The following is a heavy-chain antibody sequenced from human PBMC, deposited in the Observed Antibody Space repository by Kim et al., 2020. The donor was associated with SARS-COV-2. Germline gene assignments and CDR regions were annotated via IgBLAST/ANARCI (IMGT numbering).Heavy chain of an antibody. J-gene: IGHJ4*02. CDR3: ARGGSSWYPYYFDY. V-gene: IGHV4-61*02. Sequence: SETLSLTCTVSGGSISSGSYYWSWIRQPAGKGLEWIGRIYTSGSTNYNPSLKSRVTISVDTSKNQFSLKLSSVTAADTAVYYCARGGSSWYPYYFDYWGQGTLVTVSS. CDR1: GGSISSGSYY. D-gene: IGHD6-13*01. CDR2: IYTSGST.